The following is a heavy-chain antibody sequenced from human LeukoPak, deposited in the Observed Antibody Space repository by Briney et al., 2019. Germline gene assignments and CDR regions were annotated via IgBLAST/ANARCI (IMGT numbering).Heavy chain of an antibody. J-gene: IGHJ6*03. CDR1: GGTFSSYA. CDR3: ASGHSGSYFPSRQVLRYYMDV. D-gene: IGHD1-26*01. Sequence: SVKVSCKASGGTFSSYAISWVRQAPGQGLEWMGGIIPIFGTANYARKFQGRVTITTDESTSTAYMELSSLRSEDTAVYYCASGHSGSYFPSRQVLRYYMDVWGKGTTVTVSS. CDR2: IIPIFGTA. V-gene: IGHV1-69*05.